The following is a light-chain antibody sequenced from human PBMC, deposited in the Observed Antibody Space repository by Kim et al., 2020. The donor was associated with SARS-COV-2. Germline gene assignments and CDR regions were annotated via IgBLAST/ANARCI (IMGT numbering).Light chain of an antibody. CDR3: QQRYNWPLT. CDR1: QSVGNS. Sequence: LSPGEGATLSCRASQSVGNSLAWFQQKPGQAPRLLIFETSNRATGIPARFSGSGSGTGFTLTISSLEPEDFAVYYCQQRYNWPLTFGGGTKVDIK. J-gene: IGKJ4*01. V-gene: IGKV3-11*01. CDR2: ETS.